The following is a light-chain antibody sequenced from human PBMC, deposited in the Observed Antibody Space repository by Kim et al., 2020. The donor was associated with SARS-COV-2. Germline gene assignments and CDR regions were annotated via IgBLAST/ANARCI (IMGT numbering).Light chain of an antibody. CDR3: QQYGSSVWT. Sequence: EIVLAQSPGTLSLSPGERATLVCRASQRVDSNFVAWYQQKPGQAPRLLIFGASTRATGIPDRFSGSGSETDFALTINRLEPEDFAVYYCQQYGSSVWTFGQGTKVDIK. V-gene: IGKV3-20*01. J-gene: IGKJ1*01. CDR2: GAS. CDR1: QRVDSNF.